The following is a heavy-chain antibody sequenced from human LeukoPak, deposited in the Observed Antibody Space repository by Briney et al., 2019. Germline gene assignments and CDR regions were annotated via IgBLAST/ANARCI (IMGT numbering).Heavy chain of an antibody. CDR1: GFTFSSYG. D-gene: IGHD1-1*01. J-gene: IGHJ4*02. CDR2: INQDGSVK. Sequence: GGSLRLSCAASGFTFSSYGMHWVRQAPGKGLEWVAHINQDGSVKNYVDSVKGRFTISRDNANNFLYLQMNSLRAEDTAVYYCAKDKNWNVCDYWGRGTLVTVSS. CDR3: AKDKNWNVCDY. V-gene: IGHV3-7*01.